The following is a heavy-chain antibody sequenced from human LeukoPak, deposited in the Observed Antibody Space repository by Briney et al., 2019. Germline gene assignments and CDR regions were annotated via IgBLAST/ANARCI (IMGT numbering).Heavy chain of an antibody. V-gene: IGHV1-3*01. J-gene: IGHJ3*02. CDR3: ARETVVVAATRGNI. CDR1: GYTFTSYV. CDR2: INAGNGNT. Sequence: GASVKVSCKASGYTFTSYVMHWVRQAPGQRLEWMGWINAGNGNTKYSQKFQGRVTITRDTSASTAYMELSSLRSEDTAVYYCARETVVVAATRGNIWGQGTMVTVSS. D-gene: IGHD2-15*01.